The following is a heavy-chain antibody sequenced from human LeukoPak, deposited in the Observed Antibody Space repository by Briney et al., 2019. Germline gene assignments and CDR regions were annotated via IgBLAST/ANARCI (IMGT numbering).Heavy chain of an antibody. CDR2: ISYDGSTK. V-gene: IGHV3-30-3*01. Sequence: PGGSLRLSCAPSGFIFTTFAFHWVRQAPGKGLEWVAVISYDGSTKFYADSVKGRFTISRDNSKSTLYLQMHSLRPEDTAVYYCARDPYYDYVWGSYREYYFDYWGQGTLVTVSS. D-gene: IGHD3-16*02. CDR3: ARDPYYDYVWGSYREYYFDY. J-gene: IGHJ4*02. CDR1: GFIFTTFA.